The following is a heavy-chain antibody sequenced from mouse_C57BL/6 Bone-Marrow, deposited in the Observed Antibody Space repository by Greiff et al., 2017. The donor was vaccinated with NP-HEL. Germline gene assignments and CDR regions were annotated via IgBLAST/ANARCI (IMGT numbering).Heavy chain of an antibody. J-gene: IGHJ1*03. CDR1: GFTFSDYG. V-gene: IGHV5-17*01. CDR3: ARIPYYYGSSHWYFDV. Sequence: DVQLVESGGGLVKPGGSLKLSCAASGFTFSDYGMHWVRQAPEKGLEWVAYISSGSSTIYYADTVKGRFTISRDNAKNTLFLQMTSLRSEDTAMYYCARIPYYYGSSHWYFDVWGTGTTVTVSS. D-gene: IGHD1-1*01. CDR2: ISSGSSTI.